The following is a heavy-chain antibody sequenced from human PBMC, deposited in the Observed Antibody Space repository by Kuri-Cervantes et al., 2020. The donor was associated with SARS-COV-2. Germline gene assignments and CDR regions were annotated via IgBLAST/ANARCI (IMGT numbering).Heavy chain of an antibody. D-gene: IGHD1-1*01. Sequence: ASVKVSCKASGYTFTGYYMHWVRQAPGQGLEWMGWINPNSGGTNYAQKFQGWVTMTRDTSISTVYMELSRLRSDDTAVYYCAKDNSENGRGYWYFDLWGRGTPVTVSS. CDR3: AKDNSENGRGYWYFDL. CDR2: INPNSGGT. V-gene: IGHV1-2*04. J-gene: IGHJ2*01. CDR1: GYTFTGYY.